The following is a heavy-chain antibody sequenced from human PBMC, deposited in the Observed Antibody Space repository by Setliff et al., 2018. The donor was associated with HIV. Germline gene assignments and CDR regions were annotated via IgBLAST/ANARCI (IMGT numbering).Heavy chain of an antibody. Sequence: PSETLSLTCAVYGGSFSGYYWSWIRQPPGKGLEWIGEINHSGSTNYNPSLKSRVTISVDRSKNQFSLKLTSVTAADTAVYYCARVARMPPFDPWGRGALVTVSS. D-gene: IGHD2-2*01. J-gene: IGHJ5*02. CDR1: GGSFSGYY. CDR3: ARVARMPPFDP. CDR2: INHSGST. V-gene: IGHV4-34*01.